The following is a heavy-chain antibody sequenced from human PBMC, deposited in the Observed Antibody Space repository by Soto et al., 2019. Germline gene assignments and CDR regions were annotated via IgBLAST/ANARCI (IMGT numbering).Heavy chain of an antibody. V-gene: IGHV1-69*06. D-gene: IGHD5-12*01. CDR1: GGTFSHST. CDR3: ATPSGLLGQYSALPDN. J-gene: IGHJ4*02. CDR2: IIPMFGST. Sequence: QVQLVQSGAEVKRPGSSVKVSCKASGGTFSHSTVAWVRQAPGPRPEWMGMIIPMFGSTNSAQKFRDRVTFSADTYTNTAYMELSSLRSEDTAVYYCATPSGLLGQYSALPDNWGQGTLVSVSS.